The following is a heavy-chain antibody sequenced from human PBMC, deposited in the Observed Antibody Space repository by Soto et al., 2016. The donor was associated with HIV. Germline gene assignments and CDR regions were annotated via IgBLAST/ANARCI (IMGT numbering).Heavy chain of an antibody. D-gene: IGHD5-12*01. CDR1: GFTFDDYA. V-gene: IGHV3-43*02. Sequence: EVQLVESGGGVVQPGGSLRLSCAASGFTFDDYAMHWVRQAPGKGLEWVSLISGDGGSTYYADSVKGRFTISRDNSKNSLYLQMNSLRTEDTALYYCAMIPTLGYSGYYSWGQGTLVTVSS. CDR3: AMIPTLGYSGYYS. J-gene: IGHJ4*02. CDR2: ISGDGGST.